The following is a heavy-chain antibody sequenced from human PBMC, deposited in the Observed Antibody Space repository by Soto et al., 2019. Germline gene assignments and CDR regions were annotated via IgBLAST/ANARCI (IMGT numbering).Heavy chain of an antibody. CDR3: ARLAIGAPAGTGWFDP. V-gene: IGHV4-59*01. Sequence: PSETLSLTCTVSGGSISSYYWSWIRQPPGKGLEWIGYIYYSGSTNYNPSLKSRVTISVDTSKNQFSLKLSSVTAADTAVYYCARLAIGAPAGTGWFDPWGQGTLVTVSS. J-gene: IGHJ5*02. CDR2: IYYSGST. CDR1: GGSISSYY. D-gene: IGHD6-13*01.